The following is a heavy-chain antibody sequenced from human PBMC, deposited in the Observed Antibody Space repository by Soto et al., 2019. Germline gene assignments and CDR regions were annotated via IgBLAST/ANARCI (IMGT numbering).Heavy chain of an antibody. CDR3: ARGPPEIWFGELSDYYYYYGMDV. Sequence: SETLSLTCAVSGGSISSSNWWSWVRQPPGKGLEWIGEIYHSGSTNYNPSLKSRVTISVDKSKNQFSLKLSSVTAADTAVYYCARGPPEIWFGELSDYYYYYGMDVWGQGTTVTVSS. CDR2: IYHSGST. J-gene: IGHJ6*02. V-gene: IGHV4-4*02. D-gene: IGHD3-10*01. CDR1: GGSISSSNW.